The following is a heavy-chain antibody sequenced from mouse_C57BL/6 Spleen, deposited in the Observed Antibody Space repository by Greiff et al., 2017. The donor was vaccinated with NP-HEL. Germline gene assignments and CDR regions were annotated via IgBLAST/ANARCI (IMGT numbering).Heavy chain of an antibody. Sequence: VQLKESGPELVKPGASVKISCKASGYSFTDYNMNWVKQSNGKSLEWIGVIHPNYGTTSYNQKFKGKATLTVDQSSSTAYMQLNSLTSEDSAVYYCARSSVVAPNYAMDYWGQGTSVTVSA. V-gene: IGHV1-39*01. CDR1: GYSFTDYN. D-gene: IGHD1-1*01. CDR3: ARSSVVAPNYAMDY. CDR2: IHPNYGTT. J-gene: IGHJ4*01.